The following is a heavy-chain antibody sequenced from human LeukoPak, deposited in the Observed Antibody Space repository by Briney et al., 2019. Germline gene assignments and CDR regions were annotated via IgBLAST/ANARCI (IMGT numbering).Heavy chain of an antibody. V-gene: IGHV3-66*01. J-gene: IGHJ4*02. CDR1: GFTVSDSY. CDR2: IYSGGST. CDR3: ARAWSGTQYYFDY. Sequence: GGSLRLSCAASGFTVSDSYMSWVRQAPGKGLEWVSVIYSGGSTYCADSVKGRFTISRDTSKNTLYLQMNSLRAEDTAVYYCARAWSGTQYYFDYWGQGTLVTVSS. D-gene: IGHD3-3*01.